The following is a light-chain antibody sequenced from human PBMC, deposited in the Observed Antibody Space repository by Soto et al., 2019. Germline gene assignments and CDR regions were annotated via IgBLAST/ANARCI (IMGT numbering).Light chain of an antibody. V-gene: IGLV2-14*01. J-gene: IGLJ1*01. CDR3: CSYTSDNTYV. Sequence: QSVLTQPASVSGSPGQSITISCTGTSSDVGAYNYVSWFQQHPGKAPKLMIYDVSNRPSGVSYRFSGSKSGNTASLTISGLQAEDEADYYGCSYTSDNTYVFGTGTKVTVL. CDR1: SSDVGAYNY. CDR2: DVS.